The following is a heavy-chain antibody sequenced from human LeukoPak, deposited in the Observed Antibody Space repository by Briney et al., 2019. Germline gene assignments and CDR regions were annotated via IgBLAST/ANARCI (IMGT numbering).Heavy chain of an antibody. CDR3: ASGRGRASDYYYGMDV. J-gene: IGHJ6*02. Sequence: GGSLRLSCAASGFTFSSSAMSWVRQVPGKGLEWVSGISASGGSTSYADSVKGRFTISRDNSKNTLYLQMNSLRAEDTAGYYCASGRGRASDYYYGMDVWGQGTTVTVSS. V-gene: IGHV3-23*01. CDR2: ISASGGST. CDR1: GFTFSSSA. D-gene: IGHD3-10*01.